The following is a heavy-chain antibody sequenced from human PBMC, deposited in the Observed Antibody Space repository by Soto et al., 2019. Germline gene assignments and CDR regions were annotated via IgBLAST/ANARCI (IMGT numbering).Heavy chain of an antibody. CDR3: AKTQRHPDGYNYYYYYGMDV. V-gene: IGHV3-9*01. J-gene: IGHJ6*02. CDR1: GFTFDYYA. CDR2: ISWNSGSI. D-gene: IGHD5-12*01. Sequence: PGGSLRLSCAASGFTFDYYAMHWVRQSPGKGLEWVSGISWNSGSIGYADSVKGRFTISRDNAKNSLYLQMNSLRAEDTALYYCAKTQRHPDGYNYYYYYGMDVWGQGTTVTVSS.